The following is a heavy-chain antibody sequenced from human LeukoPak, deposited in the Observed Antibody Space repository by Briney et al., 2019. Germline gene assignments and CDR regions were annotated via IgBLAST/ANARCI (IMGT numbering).Heavy chain of an antibody. V-gene: IGHV3-11*01. CDR1: GFTFSDYY. J-gene: IGHJ4*02. CDR2: ISGSGSTV. CDR3: ARVYKWNDCSSTSCPFGY. Sequence: GGSLRLSCAASGFTFSDYYMSWIRQAPGKGLEWVSYISGSGSTVCYADSVKGRFTISRDNAKNSLYLHMNSLRAEDTAVYYCARVYKWNDCSSTSCPFGYWGQGTLVTVSS. D-gene: IGHD2-2*01.